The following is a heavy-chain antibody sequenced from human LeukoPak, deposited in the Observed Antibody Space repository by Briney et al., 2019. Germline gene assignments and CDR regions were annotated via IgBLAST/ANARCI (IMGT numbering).Heavy chain of an antibody. V-gene: IGHV4-34*01. CDR2: INHSGST. D-gene: IGHD2-21*02. CDR1: GGSFSTYY. J-gene: IGHJ4*02. Sequence: PSETLSLTCAVYGGSFSTYYWSWIRQPPGKGLEWIGEINHSGSTNYNPSLKSRVTISVDTSKNPFSLKLSSVTAADTAVYYCARGGFYCGGDCYVDYWGQGTLVTVSS. CDR3: ARGGFYCGGDCYVDY.